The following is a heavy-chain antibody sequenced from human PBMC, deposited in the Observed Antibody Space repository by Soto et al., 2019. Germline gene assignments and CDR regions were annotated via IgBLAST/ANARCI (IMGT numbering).Heavy chain of an antibody. CDR3: AKRIAAAIDAFDI. CDR2: ISGSGGST. J-gene: IGHJ3*02. CDR1: GFTFSSYA. D-gene: IGHD6-13*01. Sequence: GSLRLPCPASGFTFSSYAMSWVRQAPGKGLEWVSAISGSGGSTYYADSVKGRFTISRDNSKNTLYLQMNSLRAEDTAVYYCAKRIAAAIDAFDIWGQGTMVTVSS. V-gene: IGHV3-23*01.